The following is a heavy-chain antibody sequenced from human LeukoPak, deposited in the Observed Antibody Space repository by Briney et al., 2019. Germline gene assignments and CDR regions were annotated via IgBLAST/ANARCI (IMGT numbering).Heavy chain of an antibody. Sequence: GGSLRLSCAASGFTFSSYGMHWVRQAPGKGLEWVAVIWYDGSNKYYADSVKGRFTISRDNSKNTLYLQMNSLRAEDTAVYYCARDGGFHDLYSGYEGYFDYWGQGTLVTVSS. J-gene: IGHJ4*02. CDR3: ARDGGFHDLYSGYEGYFDY. D-gene: IGHD5-12*01. CDR1: GFTFSSYG. CDR2: IWYDGSNK. V-gene: IGHV3-33*01.